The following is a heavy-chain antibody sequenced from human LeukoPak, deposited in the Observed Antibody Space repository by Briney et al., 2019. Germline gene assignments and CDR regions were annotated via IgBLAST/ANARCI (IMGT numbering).Heavy chain of an antibody. CDR2: INPNSGGT. J-gene: IGHJ5*02. D-gene: IGHD6-13*01. CDR3: ARLPPPPPKRWEAAAGENWFDP. CDR1: GYTFTGYY. Sequence: APVKVSCKASGYTFTGYYMHWVRQAPGQGLEWMGWINPNSGGTNYAQKFQGRVTMTRDTSISTAYMERSRLRSDDTAVYYWARLPPPPPKRWEAAAGENWFDPWGQGTLVTVSS. V-gene: IGHV1-2*02.